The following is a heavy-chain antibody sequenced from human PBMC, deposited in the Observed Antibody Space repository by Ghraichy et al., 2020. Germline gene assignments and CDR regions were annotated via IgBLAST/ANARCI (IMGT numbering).Heavy chain of an antibody. CDR2: INHSGST. D-gene: IGHD3-3*01. J-gene: IGHJ4*02. Sequence: SETLSLTCAVYGGSFSGYYWSWIRQPPGKGLEWIGEINHSGSTNYNPSLKSRVTISVDTSKNQFSLKLSSVTAADTAVYYCARGHVVRDFWSGYYRGAQYYFDYWGQGTLVTVSS. CDR1: GGSFSGYY. V-gene: IGHV4-34*01. CDR3: ARGHVVRDFWSGYYRGAQYYFDY.